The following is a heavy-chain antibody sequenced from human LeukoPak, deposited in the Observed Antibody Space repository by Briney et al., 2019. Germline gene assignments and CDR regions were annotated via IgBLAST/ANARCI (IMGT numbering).Heavy chain of an antibody. J-gene: IGHJ6*03. CDR1: GGSINNDY. Sequence: SETLSLTCTVSGGSINNDYWSWIRQPAGKGLEWIGRIYSGGTTNYNPSLKSRVTISVDTSKNQFSLKLSSVTAADTAVYYCARDYYDSSGYYYRDYYYMDVWGKGTTVTVSS. V-gene: IGHV4-4*07. D-gene: IGHD3-22*01. CDR3: ARDYYDSSGYYYRDYYYMDV. CDR2: IYSGGTT.